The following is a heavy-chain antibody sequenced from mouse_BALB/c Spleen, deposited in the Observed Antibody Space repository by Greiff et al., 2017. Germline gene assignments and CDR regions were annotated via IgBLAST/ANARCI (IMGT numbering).Heavy chain of an antibody. J-gene: IGHJ3*01. CDR2: IYPGDGDT. D-gene: IGHD3-2*01. CDR3: ARPTARATVFAY. CDR1: GYTFTSYW. V-gene: IGHV1-87*01. Sequence: QVQLKESGAELARPGASVKLSCKASGYTFTSYWMQWVKQRPGQGLEWIGAIYPGDGDTRYTQKFKGKATLTADKSSSTAYMQLSSLASEDSAVYYCARPTARATVFAYWGQGTLVTVSA.